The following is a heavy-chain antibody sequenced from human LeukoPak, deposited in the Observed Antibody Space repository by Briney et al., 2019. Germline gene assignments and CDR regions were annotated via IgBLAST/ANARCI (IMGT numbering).Heavy chain of an antibody. CDR2: IIPIFGTA. V-gene: IGHV1-69*05. CDR1: GGTFSSYA. D-gene: IGHD3-22*01. Sequence: ASVKVSCEASGGTFSSYAISWVRQAPGQGLEWMGGIIPIFGTANYAQKFQGRVTITTDESTSTAYMELSSLRSEDTAVYYCARTYYDSSGYYSKFDYWGQGTLVTVSS. J-gene: IGHJ4*02. CDR3: ARTYYDSSGYYSKFDY.